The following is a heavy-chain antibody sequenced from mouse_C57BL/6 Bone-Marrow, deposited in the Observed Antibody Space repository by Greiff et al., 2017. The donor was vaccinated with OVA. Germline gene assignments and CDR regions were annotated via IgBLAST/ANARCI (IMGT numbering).Heavy chain of an antibody. D-gene: IGHD2-2*01. CDR1: GYTFTTYS. V-gene: IGHV1-47*01. Sequence: QVQLQQSGAELVKPGASVKLSCKASGYTFTTYSIDWVKQNPGKSLEWIGNIHPYNDDTKYNEKFKGKATLTVEKSSSTVYLERSSLTSDDSAVYYCAVWLRRGYYAMDYWGQGTSVTVSS. CDR3: AVWLRRGYYAMDY. CDR2: IHPYNDDT. J-gene: IGHJ4*01.